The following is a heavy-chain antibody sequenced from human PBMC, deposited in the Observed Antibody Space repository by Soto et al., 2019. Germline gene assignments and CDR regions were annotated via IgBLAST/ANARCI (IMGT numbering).Heavy chain of an antibody. CDR2: VIPMVGMS. Sequence: QVQLVQSGAEVKKPGSSVKVSCTASRGTFSYNTISWVRQAPGQGLEWMGRVIPMVGMSSYAQKFQGRLTXTXDDXASTGYMVLHSLRAEDTAVYYCATNYGSGSTPFDYWGQGTLVTVSS. J-gene: IGHJ4*02. CDR1: RGTFSYNT. CDR3: ATNYGSGSTPFDY. D-gene: IGHD3-10*01. V-gene: IGHV1-69*02.